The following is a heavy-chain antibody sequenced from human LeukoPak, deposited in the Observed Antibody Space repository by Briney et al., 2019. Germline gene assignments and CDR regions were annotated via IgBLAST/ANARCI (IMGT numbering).Heavy chain of an antibody. D-gene: IGHD1-26*01. J-gene: IGHJ3*02. CDR3: AKDRAVGATRGDAFDI. Sequence: GGSLRLSCAASGLTVSSNYMTWVRQGPGKGLEWVSVIYTGGNTYYADSVKGRFTISRDNSKNTLYLQMNSLRAEDTAVYYCAKDRAVGATRGDAFDIWGQGTMVTVSS. CDR2: IYTGGNT. CDR1: GLTVSSNY. V-gene: IGHV3-66*01.